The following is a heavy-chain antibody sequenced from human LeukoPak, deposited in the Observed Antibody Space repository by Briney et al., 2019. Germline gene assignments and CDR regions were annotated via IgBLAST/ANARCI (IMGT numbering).Heavy chain of an antibody. CDR2: IYYSGST. D-gene: IGHD2-2*01. CDR3: ARSYIVVVPAAIRYYYYYMDV. J-gene: IGHJ6*03. CDR1: GGSISSSSYY. V-gene: IGHV4-39*07. Sequence: PSETLSLTCTVSGGSISSSSYYWGWIRQPPGKGLEWIGSIYYSGSTNYNPSLKSRVTISVDTSKNQFSLKLSSVTAADTAVYYCARSYIVVVPAAIRYYYYYMDVWGKGTTVTVSS.